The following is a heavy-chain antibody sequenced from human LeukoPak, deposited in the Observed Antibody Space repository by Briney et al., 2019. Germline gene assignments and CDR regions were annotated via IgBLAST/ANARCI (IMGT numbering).Heavy chain of an antibody. CDR3: ARDTNHYCSGGSCHITALDV. Sequence: PGGTLRLSCAASGFTFSDHYMDWVRQAPGKGLEWVGRTRNKANSYTTEYAASVKGRFTISRDDSKNSLYLQMNSPKTEDTAVYYCARDTNHYCSGGSCHITALDVWGKGTTVTISS. CDR2: TRNKANSYTT. CDR1: GFTFSDHY. V-gene: IGHV3-72*01. J-gene: IGHJ6*04. D-gene: IGHD2-15*01.